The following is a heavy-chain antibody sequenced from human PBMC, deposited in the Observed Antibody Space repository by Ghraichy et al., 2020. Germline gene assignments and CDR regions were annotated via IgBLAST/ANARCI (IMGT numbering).Heavy chain of an antibody. CDR1: GFTFSSYA. CDR3: AREAPRSSSHNLDY. J-gene: IGHJ4*02. D-gene: IGHD6-13*01. Sequence: SCAASGFTFSSYAMHWVRQAPGKGLEWVAVISYDGSNKYYADSVKGRFTISRDNSKNTLYLQMNSLRAEDTAVYYFAREAPRSSSHNLDYWGQGTLVTVSS. CDR2: ISYDGSNK. V-gene: IGHV3-30-3*01.